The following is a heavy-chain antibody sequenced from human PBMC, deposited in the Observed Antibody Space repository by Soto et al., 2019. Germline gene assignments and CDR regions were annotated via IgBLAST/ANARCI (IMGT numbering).Heavy chain of an antibody. J-gene: IGHJ5*02. V-gene: IGHV4-31*03. CDR1: GGSISSGGYY. D-gene: IGHD1-26*01. CDR2: IYYSGST. CDR3: ARGGFELVGLTFDP. Sequence: QVQLQESGPGLVKPSQTLSLTCTVSGGSISSGGYYWSWIRQHPGKGLEWIGYIYYSGSTYYNPSRKSRVTISVDTSKNQFALKLSSVTAADTAVYYCARGGFELVGLTFDPWGQGTLVTVSS.